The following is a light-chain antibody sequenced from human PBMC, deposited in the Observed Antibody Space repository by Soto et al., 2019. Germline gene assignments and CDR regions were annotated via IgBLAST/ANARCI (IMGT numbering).Light chain of an antibody. J-gene: IGKJ4*01. CDR2: DAS. V-gene: IGKV3-11*01. CDR3: QRRSHGPLP. CDR1: QSVTSY. Sequence: EIVLTQSPATLSLSPGERATLSCRASQSVTSYLAWYQQKPGQAPRLLIYDASNRATGIPARFSGSGSGTDFTLTISSLEPEDFAVYYCQRRSHGPLPFGGGTKVEIK.